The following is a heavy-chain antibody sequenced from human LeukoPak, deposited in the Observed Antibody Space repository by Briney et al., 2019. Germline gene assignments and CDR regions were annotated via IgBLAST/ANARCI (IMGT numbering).Heavy chain of an antibody. CDR1: AGSISSYY. CDR3: ARSSHDFWSGYYLLFDY. Sequence: SETLSLTCTDSAGSISSYYWSWIRQPAGKGLEWIGRIYTSGSTNYNPSLKSRVTMSVDTSKNQFSLKLSSVTAADTAVYYCARSSHDFWSGYYLLFDYWGQGTLVTVSS. CDR2: IYTSGST. D-gene: IGHD3-3*01. J-gene: IGHJ4*02. V-gene: IGHV4-4*07.